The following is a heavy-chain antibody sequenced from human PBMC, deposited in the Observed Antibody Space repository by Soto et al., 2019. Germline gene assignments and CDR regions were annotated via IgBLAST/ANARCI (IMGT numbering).Heavy chain of an antibody. D-gene: IGHD6-19*01. CDR2: IWFDGRLK. CDR3: ARDWLSRTSGPGDP. J-gene: IGHJ5*02. Sequence: QVQLVESGGDVVQPGTSLRLSCAASGFSMTDYAMHWVRQPPGGGLEWVAIIWFDGRLKFNVGSVEGRFTVSRDESKNILYLQMDSLRTEDTAIYYCARDWLSRTSGPGDPWGQGTLVNVSS. V-gene: IGHV3-33*01. CDR1: GFSMTDYA.